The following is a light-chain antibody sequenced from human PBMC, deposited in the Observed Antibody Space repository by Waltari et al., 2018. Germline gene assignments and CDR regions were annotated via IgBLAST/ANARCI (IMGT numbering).Light chain of an antibody. CDR1: QDIGHY. CDR3: QHHVRLPAT. V-gene: IGKV3-20*01. Sequence: IVLTQSPGPLSLSPGGRATLSCRASQDIGHYLAWYQQKPGQAPSLLIYATSTRAAGIPDRFSGSGSGADFTLTITRLEPEDFAVYYCQHHVRLPATFGQGTKV. J-gene: IGKJ1*01. CDR2: ATS.